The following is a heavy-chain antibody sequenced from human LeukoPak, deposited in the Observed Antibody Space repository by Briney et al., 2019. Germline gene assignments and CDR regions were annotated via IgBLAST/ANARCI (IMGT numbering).Heavy chain of an antibody. V-gene: IGHV4-59*01. J-gene: IGHJ4*02. Sequence: PSETLSLTCTVSGGSFSRYYWSWIRQSPGKGLEWIGYIYYSGSTNYNPSLKSRVTISVDTSKNQFSLKLSSVTAADTAVYYCARDLLGSRSDYWGQGTLVTVSS. CDR3: ARDLLGSRSDY. CDR2: IYYSGST. D-gene: IGHD1-26*01. CDR1: GGSFSRYY.